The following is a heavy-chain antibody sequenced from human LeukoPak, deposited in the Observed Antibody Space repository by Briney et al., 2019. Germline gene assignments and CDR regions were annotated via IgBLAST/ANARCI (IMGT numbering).Heavy chain of an antibody. V-gene: IGHV1-2*02. CDR3: ARDKPAEAALDF. J-gene: IGHJ4*02. CDR1: GYTFTGYY. Sequence: ASVKVSCKASGYTFTGYYIHWVRQAPGQGLEWMGWINPNSGGTDYAQKFQGRVTMTRDRSINTAYMDLRSLTYDDTAVYYCARDKPAEAALDFWGQGTLVTVSS. CDR2: INPNSGGT.